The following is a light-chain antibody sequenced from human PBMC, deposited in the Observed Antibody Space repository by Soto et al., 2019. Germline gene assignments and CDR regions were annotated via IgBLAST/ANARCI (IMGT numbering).Light chain of an antibody. V-gene: IGKV1-5*03. CDR2: KVS. CDR1: QRIDTW. CDR3: QEYRNNYGT. J-gene: IGKJ1*01. Sequence: DIQMTQSPATLAASVGDRVSITCRASQRIDTWLAWYQQKPGKAPNLLFYKVSRLQSGVPSRFSGSGSGTEFTLTISSLQPEDFATYYCQEYRNNYGTFGQGTKVEIK.